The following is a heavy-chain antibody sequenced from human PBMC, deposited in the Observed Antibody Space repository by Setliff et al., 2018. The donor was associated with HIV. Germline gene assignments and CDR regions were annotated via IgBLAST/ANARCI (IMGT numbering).Heavy chain of an antibody. CDR1: GYTFSTYG. V-gene: IGHV7-4-1*02. J-gene: IGHJ5*02. CDR2: INTNTGYP. Sequence: ASVKVSCKASGYTFSTYGISWVRQAPGQGLEWMGWINTNTGYPTYAQAFRGRFVFSLDTSVSTAYLEISSLEAEDTAVYFCARVRTSYNFWVGDVFDPWGQGTLVTVSS. D-gene: IGHD1-1*01. CDR3: ARVRTSYNFWVGDVFDP.